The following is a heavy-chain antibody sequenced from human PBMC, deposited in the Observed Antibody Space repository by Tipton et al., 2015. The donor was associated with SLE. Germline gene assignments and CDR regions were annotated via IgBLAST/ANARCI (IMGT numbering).Heavy chain of an antibody. CDR3: ARGALVQGVIPIVLDI. CDR2: IYYSGST. J-gene: IGHJ3*02. D-gene: IGHD3-10*01. V-gene: IGHV4-59*01. Sequence: TLSLTCTVSGGSIGSYYWSWIRQPPGKGLEWIGYIYYSGSTNYNPSLKSRVTISVDTSKNQFSLKLSSVTAADTAVYYRARGALVQGVIPIVLDIWGRGTMVTVSS. CDR1: GGSIGSYY.